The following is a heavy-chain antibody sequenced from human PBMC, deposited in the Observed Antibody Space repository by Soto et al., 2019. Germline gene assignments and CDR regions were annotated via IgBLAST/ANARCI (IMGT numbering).Heavy chain of an antibody. V-gene: IGHV4-31*03. D-gene: IGHD3-3*01. CDR3: ARGGTINYDFWSGYLDY. Sequence: SETLSLTCTVSGGSISSGGYYWSWIRQHPGKGLEWIGYIYYSGSTYYNPSLKSRVTISVDTSKNQFSLKLSSVTAAETAVYYCARGGTINYDFWSGYLDYWGQGTLVTVSS. CDR2: IYYSGST. CDR1: GGSISSGGYY. J-gene: IGHJ4*02.